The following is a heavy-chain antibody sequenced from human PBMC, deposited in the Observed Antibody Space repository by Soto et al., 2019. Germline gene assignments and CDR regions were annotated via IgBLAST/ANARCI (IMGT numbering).Heavy chain of an antibody. CDR2: IKNKANSYTT. CDR3: TRLRLGVTTRYFDY. J-gene: IGHJ4*02. CDR1: GFTFSDHY. V-gene: IGHV3-72*01. Sequence: EVLLVESGGGLVQPGGSLRLSCAASGFTFSDHYMDWVRQAPGKGLECVGRIKNKANSYTTEYAASVKGRFTISRDDSKNSLNLQMSSLKTEDTAVYYCTRLRLGVTTRYFDYWGQGTLVTVSS. D-gene: IGHD4-4*01.